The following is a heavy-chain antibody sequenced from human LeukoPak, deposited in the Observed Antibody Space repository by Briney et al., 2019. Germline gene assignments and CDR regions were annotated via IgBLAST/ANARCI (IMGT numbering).Heavy chain of an antibody. J-gene: IGHJ4*02. CDR1: RFSFSNYA. CDR3: AKANWVSNADAVW. CDR2: IRGGGDT. Sequence: GGSLRLSCAASRFSFSNYAMSWVRQAPARGLEWVSSIRGGGDTFYADSVKGRFTLSRDDSRNTVYLQLNNLRVEDSAVYYCAKANWVSNADAVWWGQGTLVTVSS. V-gene: IGHV3-23*01. D-gene: IGHD1-1*01.